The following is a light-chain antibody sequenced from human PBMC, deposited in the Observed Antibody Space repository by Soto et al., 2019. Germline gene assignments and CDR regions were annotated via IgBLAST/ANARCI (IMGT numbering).Light chain of an antibody. Sequence: EIVLTQSPGTLSLSPGERATLSCRASQSVSSATYLAWYQQKPGQAPRLLIYGASSRAAGIPDRFSGSWSGTDFTLTISRLEPEDFAVYYCQQYGDSPLTFGGGTKVETK. CDR1: QSVSSATY. V-gene: IGKV3-20*01. J-gene: IGKJ4*01. CDR3: QQYGDSPLT. CDR2: GAS.